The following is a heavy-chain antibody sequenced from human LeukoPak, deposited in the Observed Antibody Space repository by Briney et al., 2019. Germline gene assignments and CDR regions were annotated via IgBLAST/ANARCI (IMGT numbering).Heavy chain of an antibody. D-gene: IGHD3-22*01. V-gene: IGHV1-69*06. J-gene: IGHJ4*02. CDR2: IIPIFGTA. Sequence: KPGSSVKVSCKASGGTFSSYAISWVRQAPGQGLEWMGGIIPIFGTANYAQKFQGRVTITADKSTSTAYMELSSLRSEDTAVYYCAKDLYHRYYHNSGHAFDYWGQGTLVTVSS. CDR1: GGTFSSYA. CDR3: AKDLYHRYYHNSGHAFDY.